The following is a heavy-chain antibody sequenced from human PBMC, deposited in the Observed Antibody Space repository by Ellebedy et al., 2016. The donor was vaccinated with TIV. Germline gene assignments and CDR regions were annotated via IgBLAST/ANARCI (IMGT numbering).Heavy chain of an antibody. CDR1: GFTFDDYT. V-gene: IGHV3-43*01. J-gene: IGHJ4*02. CDR2: ISWNGAST. D-gene: IGHD1-1*01. Sequence: GESLKISCAASGFTFDDYTMHWVRQPPGKGLEWVALISWNGASTHYADSVKGRFTISRDNSESLLYLQMSSLRTDDTALYYCAPVASGTATSFDYWGQGTLVTVSS. CDR3: APVASGTATSFDY.